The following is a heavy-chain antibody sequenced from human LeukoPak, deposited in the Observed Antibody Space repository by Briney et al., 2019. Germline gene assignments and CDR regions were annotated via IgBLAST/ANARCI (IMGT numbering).Heavy chain of an antibody. CDR2: IYTSGST. D-gene: IGHD3-3*01. V-gene: IGHV4-61*02. CDR3: ARERSTLYDFWSGYPSPDNWFDP. J-gene: IGHJ5*02. Sequence: SETLSLTCTVSGGSISSGSYYWSWIRQPAGKGLEWIGRIYTSGSTNYNPSLKSRVTISVDTSKNQFSLKLSSVTAADTAVYYCARERSTLYDFWSGYPSPDNWFDPWGQGTLVTVSS. CDR1: GGSISSGSYY.